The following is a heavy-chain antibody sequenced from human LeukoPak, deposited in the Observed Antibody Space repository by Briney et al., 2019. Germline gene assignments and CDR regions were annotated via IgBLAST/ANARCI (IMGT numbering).Heavy chain of an antibody. D-gene: IGHD4-17*01. CDR2: IYYSGST. CDR1: GGSISSSSYY. CDR3: ARRSDSGRPFDY. Sequence: PSETLSLTCTVSGGSISSSSYYWGWIRQPPGKGLEWIGSIYYSGSTYYNPSLKSRVTISVDTSKNQFSLKLSSVTAADTAVYYCARRSDSGRPFDYRGQGTLVTVSS. J-gene: IGHJ4*02. V-gene: IGHV4-39*01.